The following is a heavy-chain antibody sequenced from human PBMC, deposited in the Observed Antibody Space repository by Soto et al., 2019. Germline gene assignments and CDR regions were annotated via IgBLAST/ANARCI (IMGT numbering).Heavy chain of an antibody. V-gene: IGHV4-34*01. J-gene: IGHJ4*02. CDR1: GGSFSGYY. Sequence: SETLSLTCAVYGGSFSGYYWSWIRQPPGKGLEWIGEINHSGSTNYNPSLKSRVTISVDTSKNQFSLKLSSVTAADTAVYYCARGGYILRRALINWGQGTLVNVSS. CDR3: ARGGYILRRALIN. CDR2: INHSGST. D-gene: IGHD6-13*01.